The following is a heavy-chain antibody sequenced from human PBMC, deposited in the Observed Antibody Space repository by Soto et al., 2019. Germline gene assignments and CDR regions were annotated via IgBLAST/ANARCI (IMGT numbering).Heavy chain of an antibody. CDR1: GGSISSCSYY. Sequence: PSETLSLTCTASGGSISSCSYYWGWIRQPPGKGLEWIGSIYYSGSTYYNPSLRSRVTISVDTSKNQFSLKLSPGTAADTAVYYGARSGVSDFWSRPVLRGRGFDPWGQGTMVTVSS. D-gene: IGHD3-3*01. V-gene: IGHV4-39*01. CDR2: IYYSGST. J-gene: IGHJ5*02. CDR3: ARSGVSDFWSRPVLRGRGFDP.